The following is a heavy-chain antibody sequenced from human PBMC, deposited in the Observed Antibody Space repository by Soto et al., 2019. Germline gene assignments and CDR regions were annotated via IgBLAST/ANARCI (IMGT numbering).Heavy chain of an antibody. Sequence: SETQSLTCTVSCCSIIIGVYYCSWIRQHPGKGLEWIGYIYYSGSTYYNPSLKSRVTISVDTSKNQFSLKLSSVTAEDTAVYYCARAPDVWGQGTLVTVSS. CDR1: CCSIIIGVYY. V-gene: IGHV4-31*03. J-gene: IGHJ4*02. CDR2: IYYSGST. CDR3: ARAPDV.